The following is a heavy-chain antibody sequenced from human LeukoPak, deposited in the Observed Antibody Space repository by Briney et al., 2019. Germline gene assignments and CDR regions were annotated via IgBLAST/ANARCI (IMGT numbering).Heavy chain of an antibody. J-gene: IGHJ4*02. CDR2: ISYDGNSQ. Sequence: AGGSLRLSCAASGFTFSNYAIHWVRQAPGRGLEWVAAISYDGNSQHYGAPVKGRFTISRDNSKNTVYLQINTLRTDDAAIYYCAKPYPTLTTSAVLDNWGQGTPVTVSS. V-gene: IGHV3-30*18. CDR3: AKPYPTLTTSAVLDN. CDR1: GFTFSNYA. D-gene: IGHD1-1*01.